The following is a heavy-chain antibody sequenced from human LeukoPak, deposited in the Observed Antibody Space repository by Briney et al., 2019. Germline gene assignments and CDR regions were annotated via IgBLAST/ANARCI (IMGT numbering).Heavy chain of an antibody. Sequence: SQTLSLTCAVSGGSISSGGYSWSWIRQPPGKGLEWIGYIYHSGSTYYNPSLKSRVTISVDRSKNQFSLKLSSVTAADTAVYYCARGPDPIAVAALYHLDYRGQGTLVTVSS. CDR2: IYHSGST. D-gene: IGHD6-19*01. J-gene: IGHJ4*02. CDR3: ARGPDPIAVAALYHLDY. CDR1: GGSISSGGYS. V-gene: IGHV4-30-2*01.